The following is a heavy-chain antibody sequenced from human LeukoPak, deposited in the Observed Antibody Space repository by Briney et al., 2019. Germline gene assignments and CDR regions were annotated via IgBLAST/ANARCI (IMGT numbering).Heavy chain of an antibody. CDR1: GFTFSNYA. CDR3: ARGEYYFDY. J-gene: IGHJ4*02. V-gene: IGHV3-48*04. CDR2: ISSSGSTI. Sequence: PGGSLRLSCTASGFTFSNYAMSWVRQAPGKGLEWVSYISSSGSTIYYADSVKGRFTTSRDNAKNSLYLQMDSLRAEDTAVYYCARGEYYFDYWGQGTLVTVSS.